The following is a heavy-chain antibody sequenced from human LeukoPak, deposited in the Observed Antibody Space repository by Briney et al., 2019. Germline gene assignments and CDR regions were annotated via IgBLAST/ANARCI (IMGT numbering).Heavy chain of an antibody. CDR1: GFTFSNYW. V-gene: IGHV3-74*01. CDR3: AKVGFSEMEWLLYSDH. J-gene: IGHJ4*02. Sequence: GGSLRLSCAASGFTFSNYWMHWVRQAPGKGPVWVSRIKSDGSSTRFADSVQGRFTISRDNGKNTLYLQMNSLRAEDTAVYYCAKVGFSEMEWLLYSDHWGQGTLVTVSS. D-gene: IGHD3-3*01. CDR2: IKSDGSST.